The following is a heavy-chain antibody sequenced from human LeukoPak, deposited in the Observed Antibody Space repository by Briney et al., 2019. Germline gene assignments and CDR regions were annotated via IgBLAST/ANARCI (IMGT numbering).Heavy chain of an antibody. Sequence: ASVKVSCKASGYTFTSHDINWVRLATGQGLEWMGWMNPKSGSTDYAQKFQVRVTMTRNTSISTAYMELSSLRSEDTAMYYCARGPIYCSGNNFPVYYFDYWGQGTLVTVSS. V-gene: IGHV1-8*01. J-gene: IGHJ4*02. CDR1: GYTFTSHD. CDR3: ARGPIYCSGNNFPVYYFDY. D-gene: IGHD2-15*01. CDR2: MNPKSGST.